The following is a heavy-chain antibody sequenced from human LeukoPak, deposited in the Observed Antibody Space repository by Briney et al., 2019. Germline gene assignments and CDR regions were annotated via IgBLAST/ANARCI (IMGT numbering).Heavy chain of an antibody. CDR1: GFTFSSYS. Sequence: GGSLRLSCAASGFTFSSYSMNWVRQAPGKGLEWVSSISSGSNYIYNADSVKGRFTISRDNAKNSLYLQMNSLRAEDTAVYYCARGGIAATHPLDSWGQGTLVTVSP. J-gene: IGHJ4*02. D-gene: IGHD6-13*01. V-gene: IGHV3-21*01. CDR2: ISSGSNYI. CDR3: ARGGIAATHPLDS.